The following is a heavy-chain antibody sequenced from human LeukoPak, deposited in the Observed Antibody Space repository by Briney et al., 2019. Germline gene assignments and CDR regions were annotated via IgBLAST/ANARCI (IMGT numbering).Heavy chain of an antibody. J-gene: IGHJ5*02. CDR1: GFTFSSYA. V-gene: IGHV3-23*01. Sequence: GGSLRLSCAASGFTFSSYAMSWVRQAPGKGLEWVSAISGSGGSTYYADSAKGRFTISRDNSKNTLYLQMNSLRAEDTAVYYCAGLLWFGELPPNWFDPWGQGTLVTVSS. D-gene: IGHD3-10*01. CDR2: ISGSGGST. CDR3: AGLLWFGELPPNWFDP.